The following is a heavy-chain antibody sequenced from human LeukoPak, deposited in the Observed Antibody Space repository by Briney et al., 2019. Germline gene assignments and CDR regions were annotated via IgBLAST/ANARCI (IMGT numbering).Heavy chain of an antibody. V-gene: IGHV3-49*04. J-gene: IGHJ4*02. CDR2: IRSKAYGGTT. CDR1: GFTFGDYG. CDR3: TRPSSGWYSDY. Sequence: GGSLRLSCTASGFTFGDYGMSWVRQAPGKGLEWVGFIRSKAYGGTTEYAASVKGRFIISRDDFKSIAYLQMNSLKTENTAVYYCTRPSSGWYSDYWGQGTLVTVSS. D-gene: IGHD6-19*01.